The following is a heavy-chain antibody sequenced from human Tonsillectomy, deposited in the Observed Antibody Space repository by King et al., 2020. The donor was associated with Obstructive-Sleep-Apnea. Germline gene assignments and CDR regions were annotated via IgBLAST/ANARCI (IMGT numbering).Heavy chain of an antibody. J-gene: IGHJ4*02. Sequence: LPLQESGPGLMKPSETLSLTCAVSDDSISSTSYYWTWIRQPPGKGLEWIGTIFYSGSTYQNPSLKSRVTIALDTSNNQFSLNLQSVTATDTAVYYCARGSLIRGVLGYFFDYWGQGTLVTVSS. CDR2: IFYSGST. V-gene: IGHV4-39*07. CDR3: ARGSLIRGVLGYFFDY. CDR1: DDSISSTSYY. D-gene: IGHD3-10*01.